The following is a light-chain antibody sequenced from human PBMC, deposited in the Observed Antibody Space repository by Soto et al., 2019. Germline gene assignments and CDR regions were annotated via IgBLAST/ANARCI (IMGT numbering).Light chain of an antibody. Sequence: DIQMTQSPSAMSASVGDKVTITCRASQGISNHLVWFQQKPGKAPQALIYDASSLKSGVPSRFSGNGSGTEFTLTISSLQPDDFATYYCQQYNTYSTFGQGTRLEIK. J-gene: IGKJ5*01. CDR2: DAS. CDR3: QQYNTYST. CDR1: QGISNH. V-gene: IGKV1-16*01.